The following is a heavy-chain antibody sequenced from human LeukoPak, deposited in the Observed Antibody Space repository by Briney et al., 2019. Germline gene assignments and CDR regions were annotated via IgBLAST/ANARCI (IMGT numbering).Heavy chain of an antibody. D-gene: IGHD5-18*01. CDR1: GGSISSSSAY. CDR3: VSPRGFSYGYFDH. CDR2: IYYSKNT. V-gene: IGHV4-39*01. Sequence: SGTLSLTCGVSGGSISSSSAYWGWIRQPPGKGLEWIGSIYYSKNTYYNPSLKSRVTISADTSKNQFSLTLGSVSATDTAVYYCVSPRGFSYGYFDHWGQGTLVTVSS. J-gene: IGHJ4*02.